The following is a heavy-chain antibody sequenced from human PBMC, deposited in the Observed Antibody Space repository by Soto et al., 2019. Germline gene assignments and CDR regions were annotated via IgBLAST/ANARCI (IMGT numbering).Heavy chain of an antibody. Sequence: QVQLVQSGAEVKKPGSLVKVSCKASGATYTPFIAYAISWLRQVPGQGLEWMGAIIPLGTSPHYAQGLQDRITISGFSCTWAFSLELRSLTSFDTVDYFGARSRYNGCSDCYSVYDAFDLWAQGTLVT. J-gene: IGHJ5*02. CDR2: IIPLGTSP. D-gene: IGHD2-21*02. CDR1: GATYTPFIAYA. V-gene: IGHV1-69*06. CDR3: ARSRYNGCSDCYSVYDAFDL.